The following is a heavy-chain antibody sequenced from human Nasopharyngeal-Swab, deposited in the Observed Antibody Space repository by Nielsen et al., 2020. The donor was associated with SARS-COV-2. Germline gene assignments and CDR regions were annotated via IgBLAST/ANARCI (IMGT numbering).Heavy chain of an antibody. V-gene: IGHV1-2*02. CDR2: INPYNGDT. D-gene: IGHD3-22*01. Sequence: ASVKVSCKASCYTFTRYYIHWVRQVPGQGLEWVGCINPYNGDTFYAQNFQGRVTVTRDTSRSTAYIDLSRLRSDDTAVYYCARDYYDNYDSDFWGQGTLVTVSS. CDR3: ARDYYDNYDSDF. J-gene: IGHJ4*02. CDR1: CYTFTRYY.